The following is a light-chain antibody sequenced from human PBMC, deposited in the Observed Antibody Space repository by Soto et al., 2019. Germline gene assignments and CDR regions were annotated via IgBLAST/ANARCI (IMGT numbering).Light chain of an antibody. V-gene: IGLV1-51*02. Sequence: QSGLAQPPSVSAARGQKVTISCSGSSSNIGNNYVSWYQQLPGTAPKLLIYEDNKRPSGIPDRFSGSKSGTSATLGITGLQTGDEADYYCGTWDSSLSAYVFGTGTKVTVL. CDR3: GTWDSSLSAYV. CDR2: EDN. J-gene: IGLJ1*01. CDR1: SSNIGNNY.